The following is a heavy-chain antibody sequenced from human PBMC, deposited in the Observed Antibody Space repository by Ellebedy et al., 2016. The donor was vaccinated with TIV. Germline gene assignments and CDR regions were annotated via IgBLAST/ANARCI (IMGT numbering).Heavy chain of an antibody. CDR1: GGSISSSSY. J-gene: IGHJ4*02. V-gene: IGHV4-39*01. CDR2: FYHSGST. Sequence: SETLSLXXTVSGGSISSSSYWGWIRQPPGKGLEWIGSFYHSGSTYYNPSLKNRVTIPVDTSKNQFSLKLSSVTAADTALYYCASPIRVAIDQFDYWGQGTLVTVSS. D-gene: IGHD5-12*01. CDR3: ASPIRVAIDQFDY.